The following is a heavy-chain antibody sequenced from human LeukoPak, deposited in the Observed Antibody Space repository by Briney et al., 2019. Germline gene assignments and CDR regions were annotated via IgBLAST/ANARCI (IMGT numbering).Heavy chain of an antibody. CDR3: ARDGVVALDYFDI. CDR2: IYTSGST. Sequence: SETLSLTCTVSGGSISFHYWSWIRQPAGEGLEWIGRIYTSGSTNYNPSLKSRVTMSVDTSTNQFSLKLTSVTAADTAVYYCARDGVVALDYFDIWGQGTMVTVSS. D-gene: IGHD5-12*01. CDR1: GGSISFHY. J-gene: IGHJ3*02. V-gene: IGHV4-4*07.